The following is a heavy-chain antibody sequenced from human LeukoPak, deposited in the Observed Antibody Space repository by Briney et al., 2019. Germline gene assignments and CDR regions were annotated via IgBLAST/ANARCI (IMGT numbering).Heavy chain of an antibody. V-gene: IGHV1-69*04. Sequence: GASVKVSCKASGGTFSSYAISWVRQAPGQGLEWMGRIIPILGIANYAQKFQGRVTITADKSTSTAYMELSSLRSEDTAVYYCARPYGDYEPRHYGMDVWGQGTTVTVSS. CDR1: GGTFSSYA. CDR3: ARPYGDYEPRHYGMDV. D-gene: IGHD4-17*01. J-gene: IGHJ6*02. CDR2: IIPILGIA.